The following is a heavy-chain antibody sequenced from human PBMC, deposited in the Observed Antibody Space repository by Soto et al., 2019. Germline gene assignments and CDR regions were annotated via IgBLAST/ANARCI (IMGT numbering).Heavy chain of an antibody. CDR2: IVVGSGNT. CDR1: GFTFFTSA. D-gene: IGHD2-21*01. J-gene: IGHJ4*02. Sequence: SVKVSCKASGFTFFTSAVQWVRQARGQGLEWVGWIVVGSGNTNYAQKFQERVTITRDMSTNTAYMELTSLRSEETAVYYCAADPYCGGEGYLDYWGQGVMVTVSS. V-gene: IGHV1-58*01. CDR3: AADPYCGGEGYLDY.